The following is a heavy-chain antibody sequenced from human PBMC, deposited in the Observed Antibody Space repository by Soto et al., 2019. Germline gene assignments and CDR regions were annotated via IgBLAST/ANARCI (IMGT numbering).Heavy chain of an antibody. V-gene: IGHV3-23*01. J-gene: IGHJ4*02. Sequence: GGSLRLSCAASGFTFSSYAMSWVRQAPGKGLEWVSAISGSGGSTYYADSVKGRFTISRDNSKNTLYLQMNSLRAEDTAVYYCAKTQDSSGYLHTSYFDYWGQGTLVTVSS. D-gene: IGHD3-22*01. CDR3: AKTQDSSGYLHTSYFDY. CDR2: ISGSGGST. CDR1: GFTFSSYA.